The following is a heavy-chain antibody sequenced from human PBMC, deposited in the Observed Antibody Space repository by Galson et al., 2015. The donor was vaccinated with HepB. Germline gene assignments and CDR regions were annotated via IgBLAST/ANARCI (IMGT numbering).Heavy chain of an antibody. D-gene: IGHD3-10*01. CDR3: VLTYYYGSGTAADAFDI. Sequence: SETLSLTCAVSGGSISSSNWGCWVRQPPGKRLEWIGEIYHSGSTNYNPSLKSRVTISVDKSKNQFSLKLSSVTAADTAVYYCVLTYYYGSGTAADAFDIWGQGTMVTVSS. J-gene: IGHJ3*02. CDR2: IYHSGST. CDR1: GGSISSSNW. V-gene: IGHV4-4*02.